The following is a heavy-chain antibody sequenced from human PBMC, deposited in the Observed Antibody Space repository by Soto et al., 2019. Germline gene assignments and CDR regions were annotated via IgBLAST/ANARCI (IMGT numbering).Heavy chain of an antibody. CDR3: ARDLLSYGMDV. CDR1: GGSVSSGSYY. CDR2: IYYSGST. Sequence: QVQLQESGPGLVKPSETLSLTCTVSGGSVSSGSYYWSWIRQPPGKGLEWIGYIYYSGSTNYNPSLKCRVTISVDTSKNQFSLKLSSVTAADTAVYYCARDLLSYGMDVWGQGTTVTVSS. D-gene: IGHD1-26*01. J-gene: IGHJ6*02. V-gene: IGHV4-61*01.